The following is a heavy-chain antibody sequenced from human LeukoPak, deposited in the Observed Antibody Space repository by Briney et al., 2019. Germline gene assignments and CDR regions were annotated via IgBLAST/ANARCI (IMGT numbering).Heavy chain of an antibody. V-gene: IGHV3-64D*06. D-gene: IGHD3-10*01. CDR2: INSDGGSS. Sequence: GGSLMRLSSASGFSFFTYYLNCVRQAPGKGLEYVSGINSDGGSSHYADSAKGRFSISRDNSKNPLYLQLTSLTPEDTALYYCVKTMVAFGGPIRIHAFYRWG. CDR1: GFSFFTYY. J-gene: IGHJ3*02. CDR3: VKTMVAFGGPIRIHAFYR.